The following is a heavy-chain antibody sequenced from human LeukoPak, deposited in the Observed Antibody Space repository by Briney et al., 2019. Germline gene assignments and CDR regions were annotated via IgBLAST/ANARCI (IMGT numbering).Heavy chain of an antibody. CDR2: ISGSGDNT. D-gene: IGHD3-10*01. CDR3: AKGLGPYYYIMDV. J-gene: IGHJ6*02. CDR1: GFTFSSYW. Sequence: PGGSLRLSCAASGFTFSSYWMHWVRQAPGKGLEWVSGISGSGDNTHYADSVKGRFTISRDNSKSTLFLQMNSLRAEDTAVYYCAKGLGPYYYIMDVWGQGTTVTVSS. V-gene: IGHV3-23*01.